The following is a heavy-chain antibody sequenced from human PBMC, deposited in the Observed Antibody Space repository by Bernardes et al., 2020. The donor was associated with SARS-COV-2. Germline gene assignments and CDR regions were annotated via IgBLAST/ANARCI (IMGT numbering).Heavy chain of an antibody. CDR3: ARIDELTGRDY. CDR2: IKGDGSQR. Sequence: GGSLRLSCAASGFPFPIYWMSWVRQAPGKGLEWVANIKGDGSQRSSMDSLRGRFTISRDNAKNLLYLQMSSLRAEDTAVYYCARIDELTGRDYWGQGTLVTASA. J-gene: IGHJ4*02. CDR1: GFPFPIYW. V-gene: IGHV3-7*01. D-gene: IGHD3-9*01.